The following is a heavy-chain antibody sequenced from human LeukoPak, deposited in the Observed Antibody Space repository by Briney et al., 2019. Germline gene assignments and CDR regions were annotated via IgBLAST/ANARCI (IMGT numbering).Heavy chain of an antibody. V-gene: IGHV4-59*08. CDR2: TYYSGST. CDR1: GGSISSYY. Sequence: SETLSLTCTVSGGSISSYYWSWIRQPPGKGLEWIGYTYYSGSTNYNPSLKSRVTISVDTSKNQFSLKLSSVTAADTAVYYCARHGYVDYWGQGTLVTVSS. CDR3: ARHGYVDY. J-gene: IGHJ4*02.